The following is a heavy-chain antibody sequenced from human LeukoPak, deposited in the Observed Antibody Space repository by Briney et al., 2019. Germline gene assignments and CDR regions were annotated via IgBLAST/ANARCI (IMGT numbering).Heavy chain of an antibody. CDR1: GGSMSSDIYY. CDR3: ARHGSSWYYWFDP. Sequence: SETLSLTCSVSGGSMSSDIYYWTWIRQPPGEGLEWIGYISHSGSTYYNPSLNSRVTISADRSKNQFSLKLSSVTAADTAVYYCARHGSSWYYWFDPWGQGTLVTVSS. CDR2: ISHSGST. V-gene: IGHV4-30-2*01. D-gene: IGHD6-13*01. J-gene: IGHJ5*02.